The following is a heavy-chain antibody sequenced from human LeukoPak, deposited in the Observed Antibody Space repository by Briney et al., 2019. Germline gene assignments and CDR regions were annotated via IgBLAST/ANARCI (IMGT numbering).Heavy chain of an antibody. CDR2: INAGNGNA. CDR3: ARGYSTVVTP. V-gene: IGHV1-3*01. CDR1: GYTFTTYA. J-gene: IGHJ4*02. Sequence: ASVKVSCKASGYTFTTYAMHWVRQAPGQRLEWMGWINAGNGNAKYSQKFQGRVTITRDTSATTAYMELSSLGSEDTAVYYCARGYSTVVTPWGQGTLVTVSS. D-gene: IGHD4-23*01.